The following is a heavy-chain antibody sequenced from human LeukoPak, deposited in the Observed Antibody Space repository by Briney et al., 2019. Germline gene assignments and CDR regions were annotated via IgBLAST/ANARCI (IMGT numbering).Heavy chain of an antibody. CDR1: GGSISSYY. CDR3: ARLMDYGDHPFDY. Sequence: SETLSLTCTVSGGSISSYYWSWIRQPAGKGLEWIGRIYSTGSTNYNPSLKSRVTMSVDTSKNQFSLKLSSVTAADTAVCYCARLMDYGDHPFDYWGQGTLVTVSS. V-gene: IGHV4-4*07. D-gene: IGHD4-17*01. J-gene: IGHJ4*02. CDR2: IYSTGST.